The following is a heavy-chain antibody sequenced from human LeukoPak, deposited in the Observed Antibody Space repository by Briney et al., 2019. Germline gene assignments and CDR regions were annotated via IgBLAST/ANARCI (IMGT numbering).Heavy chain of an antibody. J-gene: IGHJ6*02. Sequence: SQTLSLACTVSCGSISSGDYYWSWIRQPPGKGLEWIGYIYYSGSTYYNPSLKSRVTISVDTSKNQFSLKLSSVTAADTAVYYCASLTVTTRPYYYYGMDVWGQGTTVTVSS. D-gene: IGHD4-17*01. CDR2: IYYSGST. CDR3: ASLTVTTRPYYYYGMDV. CDR1: CGSISSGDYY. V-gene: IGHV4-30-4*01.